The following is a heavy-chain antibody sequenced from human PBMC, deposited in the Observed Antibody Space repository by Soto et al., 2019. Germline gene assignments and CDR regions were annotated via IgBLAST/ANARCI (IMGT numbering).Heavy chain of an antibody. V-gene: IGHV3-15*07. CDR2: IKSKTDGGTT. J-gene: IGHJ4*02. CDR1: GFIFTNTW. Sequence: EVQLVESGGGLVKPGGSLRLSCAASGFIFTNTWMNWVRQAPGKGLEWVGRIKSKTDGGTTDYAAPVKGRFTISRDDSRNTLYLYMNGLRAEDTAVYYCTTVRTYWGQGTLVTVSS. CDR3: TTVRTY.